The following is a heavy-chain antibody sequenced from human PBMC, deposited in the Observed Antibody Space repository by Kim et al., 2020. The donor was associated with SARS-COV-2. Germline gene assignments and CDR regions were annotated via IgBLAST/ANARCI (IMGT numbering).Heavy chain of an antibody. CDR3: ARMGGVLWFGELSPLYYFDY. CDR1: GGSISSGGYY. J-gene: IGHJ4*02. CDR2: TYYSGST. D-gene: IGHD3-10*01. V-gene: IGHV4-31*03. Sequence: SETLSLTCTVSGGSISSGGYYWSWIRQHPGKGLEWIGYTYYSGSTYYNPSLKSRVTISVDTSKNQFSLKLSSVTAAGTAVYYCARMGGVLWFGELSPLYYFDYWGQGTLVTVSS.